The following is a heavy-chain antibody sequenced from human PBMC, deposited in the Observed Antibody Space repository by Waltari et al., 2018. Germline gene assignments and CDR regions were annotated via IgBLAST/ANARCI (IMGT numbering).Heavy chain of an antibody. J-gene: IGHJ3*02. Sequence: EVQLVESGGGLIQPGGSLRLSCAASRFTFSNYWMNWVRQAPGKGLEWVANINQDGSEEYYVDSVKGRFTISRDNAKNSLYLEMKTLRAEDTAIYYCARTGARWLQFAAFDIWGQGAMVTVSS. CDR3: ARTGARWLQFAAFDI. CDR2: INQDGSEE. D-gene: IGHD5-12*01. CDR1: RFTFSNYW. V-gene: IGHV3-7*01.